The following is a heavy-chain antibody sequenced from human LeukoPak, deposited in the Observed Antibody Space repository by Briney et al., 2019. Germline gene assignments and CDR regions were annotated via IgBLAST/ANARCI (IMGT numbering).Heavy chain of an antibody. D-gene: IGHD3-10*01. CDR1: GGSISSYY. V-gene: IGHV4-4*07. J-gene: IGHJ5*02. CDR3: ARVRNYGSGIQGWFDP. CDR2: IYTSGST. Sequence: PSETLSLTCTVSGGSISSYYWSWIRQPAGKGLEWIGRIYTSGSTNYNPSLKSRVTMSVDTSKNQFSLKLSSVTAADTAVYYCARVRNYGSGIQGWFDPWGQGTLVTVSS.